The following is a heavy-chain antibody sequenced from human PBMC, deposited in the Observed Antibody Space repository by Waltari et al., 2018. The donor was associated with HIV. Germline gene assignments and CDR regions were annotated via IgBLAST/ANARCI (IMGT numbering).Heavy chain of an antibody. CDR1: GDSISNFY. CDR3: ARSYTATYYIFDY. D-gene: IGHD1-26*01. J-gene: IGHJ4*02. CDR2: IYSSGTT. Sequence: QVQLQESGPGLVKPSETLSLTCTVFGDSISNFYWGWIRQAAGKGLEWFGRIYSSGTTNYNPSLRSRVTMSIAASKNQFTLNLTSVTAADTAVYYCARSYTATYYIFDYWGQGTLVTVSS. V-gene: IGHV4-4*07.